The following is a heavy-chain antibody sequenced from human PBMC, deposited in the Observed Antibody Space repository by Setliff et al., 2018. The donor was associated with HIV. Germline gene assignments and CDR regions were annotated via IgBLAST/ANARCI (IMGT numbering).Heavy chain of an antibody. D-gene: IGHD3-10*01. Sequence: PSETLSLTCAVYGGSFSGYFWSWVRQSPGKGLEWIGEINHNRKTNYNPSLKSRVTISIDRSKNQSSLKLNSVIAADTAVYYCTRVRDHYDSGTYYRPLYFFDSWGQGTLVTVSS. J-gene: IGHJ4*02. CDR3: TRVRDHYDSGTYYRPLYFFDS. CDR2: INHNRKT. V-gene: IGHV4-34*01. CDR1: GGSFSGYF.